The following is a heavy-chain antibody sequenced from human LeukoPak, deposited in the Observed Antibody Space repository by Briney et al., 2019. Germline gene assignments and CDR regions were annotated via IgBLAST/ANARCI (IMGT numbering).Heavy chain of an antibody. J-gene: IGHJ3*02. CDR3: ARHREDSSGRYDAFDI. Sequence: PGGSLRLSCAASGLTFSSYGMSWVRQAPGKGLEWVSAIGGRDGSTYYADSVKGRFTISRDNSKNTLYLQMNSLRAEDTAVYYCARHREDSSGRYDAFDIWGQGTMVTVSS. D-gene: IGHD6-19*01. CDR2: IGGRDGST. CDR1: GLTFSSYG. V-gene: IGHV3-23*01.